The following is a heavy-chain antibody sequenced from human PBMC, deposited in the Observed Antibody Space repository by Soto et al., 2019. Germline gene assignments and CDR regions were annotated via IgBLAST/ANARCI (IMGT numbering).Heavy chain of an antibody. D-gene: IGHD5-12*01. Sequence: QLQLQESGSGLVKPSQTLSLTCTVSGGSMRTDDHSWSWIRQAPGKGLEWIGYIYHTGATHRNPSPSSRVTISKDTSKSQFSLQLNSVTAADTAVYYCARDSTMDTSGYGSWFDPCGLGVLVTVS. V-gene: IGHV4-30-2*01. CDR1: GGSMRTDDHS. CDR3: ARDSTMDTSGYGSWFDP. CDR2: IYHTGAT. J-gene: IGHJ5*02.